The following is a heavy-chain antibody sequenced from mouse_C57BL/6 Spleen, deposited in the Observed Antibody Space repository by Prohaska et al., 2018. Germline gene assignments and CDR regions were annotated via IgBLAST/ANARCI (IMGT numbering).Heavy chain of an antibody. CDR3: MRYGNYWYFDV. V-gene: IGHV11-2*01. Sequence: EVQLLETGGGLVQPGGSRGLSCEGSGFTFSGFWMSWVRQTPGKTLEWIGDINSDCSAINYAPSIKDRFTIFRDNDKSTLYLQMSNVRSEDTATYFCMRYGNYWYFDVWGTGTTVTVSS. D-gene: IGHD2-1*01. CDR1: GFTFSGFW. J-gene: IGHJ1*03. CDR2: INSDCSAI.